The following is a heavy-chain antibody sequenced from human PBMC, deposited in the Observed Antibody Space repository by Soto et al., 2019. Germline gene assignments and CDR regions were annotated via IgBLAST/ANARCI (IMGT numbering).Heavy chain of an antibody. CDR2: ISSNGGST. CDR1: GFTFSIYA. Sequence: PGGSLRLSCSASGFTFSIYAMHWVRQAPGKGLEYVSAISSNGGSTYYADSVKGRFTISRDNSKNTLHLQMSSLRAEDTAVYYCVKEGPLYNWNDYYYYGMDVWGQGTTVTVSS. V-gene: IGHV3-64D*06. CDR3: VKEGPLYNWNDYYYYGMDV. D-gene: IGHD1-20*01. J-gene: IGHJ6*02.